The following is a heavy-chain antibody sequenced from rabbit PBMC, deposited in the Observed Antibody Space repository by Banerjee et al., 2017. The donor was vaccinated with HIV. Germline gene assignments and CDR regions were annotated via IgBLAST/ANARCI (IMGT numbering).Heavy chain of an antibody. CDR1: GFSFSSSYW. Sequence: QEQLEESGGDLVKPEGSLTLTCTASGFSFSSSYWICWVRQAPGKWLEWIACIYAGSSVCTYYASWAKGRFTISKYSSTTVTLQMTSLAAADSARYFCARDTGGWNDFNLWGPGTLVTVS. V-gene: IGHV1S45*01. CDR2: IYAGSSVCT. D-gene: IGHD4-1*01. J-gene: IGHJ4*01. CDR3: ARDTGGWNDFNL.